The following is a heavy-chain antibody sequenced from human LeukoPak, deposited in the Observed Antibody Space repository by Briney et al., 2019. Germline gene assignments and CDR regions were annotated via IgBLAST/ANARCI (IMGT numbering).Heavy chain of an antibody. D-gene: IGHD3-16*02. V-gene: IGHV7-4-1*02. CDR2: INTNTGNP. CDR3: ARAQITFGGVIVIPDAFDI. CDR1: GYTFTSYA. J-gene: IGHJ3*02. Sequence: ASVKVSCKASGYTFTSYAMHWVRQAPGQGLGWMGWINTNTGNPMYAQGFTGRFVFSLDTSVSTAYLQISSLKAEDTAVYYCARAQITFGGVIVIPDAFDIWGQGTMVTVSS.